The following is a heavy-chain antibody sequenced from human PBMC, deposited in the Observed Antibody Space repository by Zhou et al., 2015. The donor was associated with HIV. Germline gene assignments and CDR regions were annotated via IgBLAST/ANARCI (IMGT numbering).Heavy chain of an antibody. J-gene: IGHJ4*02. V-gene: IGHV1-2*06. CDR3: TRWDPVTTSGDY. D-gene: IGHD4-17*01. CDR1: GSAYSFSAYY. Sequence: QVQLVQSGAEVKKPGASVKVSCKASGSAYSFSAYYMHWVRQAPGQGLEWMGRIDLNSGDTRYGQKFQGRVTLTRDTPINTAYMELNWLTSDDTAVYYCTRWDPVTTSGDYWGQGTLVTVSS. CDR2: IDLNSGDT.